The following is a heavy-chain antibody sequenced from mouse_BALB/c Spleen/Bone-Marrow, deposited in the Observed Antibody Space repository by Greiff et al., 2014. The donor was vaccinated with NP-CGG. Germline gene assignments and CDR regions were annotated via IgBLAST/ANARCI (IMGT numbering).Heavy chain of an antibody. CDR1: GYTFTSYR. D-gene: IGHD1-1*01. CDR3: ARGSYYYGSSSPWFAY. V-gene: IGHV1S41*01. CDR2: IPPGSGTT. Sequence: DLVKPGASVKLSCEASGYTFTSYRINWIKQRPGQGLEWIGRIPPGSGTTYYNEMFKGKATLTVDTSSTTAYIQLSSLSSEDSAVYFCARGSYYYGSSSPWFAYWGQGTLVTVSA. J-gene: IGHJ3*01.